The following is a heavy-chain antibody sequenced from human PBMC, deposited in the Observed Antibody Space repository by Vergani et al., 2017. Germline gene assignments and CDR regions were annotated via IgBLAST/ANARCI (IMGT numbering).Heavy chain of an antibody. D-gene: IGHD6-13*01. CDR1: GFTFSDHY. V-gene: IGHV3-72*01. CDR2: TRNKANSYTT. J-gene: IGHJ4*02. CDR3: ATTFSSIWYPTLAY. Sequence: VQLVESGGGVVQPGRSLRLSCAASGFTFSDHYMDWVRQAPGKGLEWVGRTRNKANSYTTEYAASVKGRFTISRDDSKNSLYLQMNSLKTEDTAVYYCATTFSSIWYPTLAYWGQGTLVTVSS.